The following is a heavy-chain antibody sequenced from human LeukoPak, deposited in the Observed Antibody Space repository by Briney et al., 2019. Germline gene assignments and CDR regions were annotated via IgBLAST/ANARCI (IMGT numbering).Heavy chain of an antibody. Sequence: PSETLSLTRTVSGGSISSYYWSWIRQPAGKGLEWIGRIYTSGSTNYNPSLKSRVTMSVDTSKNQFSLKLSSVTAADTAVYYCARDRRDCYFDAFDIWGQGTMVTVSS. CDR3: ARDRRDCYFDAFDI. CDR1: GGSISSYY. D-gene: IGHD5-24*01. J-gene: IGHJ3*02. V-gene: IGHV4-4*07. CDR2: IYTSGST.